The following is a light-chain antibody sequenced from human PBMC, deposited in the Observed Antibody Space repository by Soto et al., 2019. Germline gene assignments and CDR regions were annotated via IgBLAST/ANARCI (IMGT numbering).Light chain of an antibody. CDR3: QQNHNWPYT. CDR2: GAS. V-gene: IGKV3-15*01. Sequence: EIVMTQSPATLSVSPGERATLSCRASQSVSSNLAWYQQKPGQAPRLLIYGASTRATGIPARFSGSGSGTEFTLTISSLQSEDFAVYYCQQNHNWPYTFGQGTKLEIK. CDR1: QSVSSN. J-gene: IGKJ2*01.